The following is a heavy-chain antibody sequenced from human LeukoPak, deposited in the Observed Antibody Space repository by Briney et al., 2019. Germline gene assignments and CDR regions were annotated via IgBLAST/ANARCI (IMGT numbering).Heavy chain of an antibody. Sequence: SETLSLTCTVSGYSISSGYYWGWIRQPPGKGLEWIGSIYHSGSTYYNPSLKSRVTISVDTSKNQFSLKLSSVTAADTAVYYCARVIIRGYSSFGSGWFDPWGQGTLVTVSS. CDR2: IYHSGST. J-gene: IGHJ5*02. V-gene: IGHV4-38-2*02. D-gene: IGHD6-13*01. CDR1: GYSISSGYY. CDR3: ARVIIRGYSSFGSGWFDP.